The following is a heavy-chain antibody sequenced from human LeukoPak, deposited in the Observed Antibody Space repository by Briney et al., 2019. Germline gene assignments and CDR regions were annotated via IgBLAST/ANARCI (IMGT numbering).Heavy chain of an antibody. D-gene: IGHD6-19*01. V-gene: IGHV3-23*01. J-gene: IGHJ6*03. CDR3: AKYSSGWYVYYYMDV. Sequence: PGGSLRLSCAASGFTFSSYGMSWVRQAPGKGLEWVPAISATGGSAYNADSVKGRFTISRDNSKNTLYLEMNSLRAEDTAVYYCAKYSSGWYVYYYMDVWGKGTTVTVSS. CDR2: ISATGGSA. CDR1: GFTFSSYG.